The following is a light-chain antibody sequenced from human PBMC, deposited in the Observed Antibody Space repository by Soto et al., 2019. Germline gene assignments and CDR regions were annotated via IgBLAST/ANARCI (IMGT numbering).Light chain of an antibody. CDR2: DVN. CDR1: SSDVGYYNY. CDR3: SSYTSSSTVV. V-gene: IGLV2-14*01. Sequence: QSALTQPASVSGSPGQSITISCTGTSSDVGYYNYVSWYQQHPGKAPKLMIYDVNTRPSGVSNRFSGSKSGNTASLTLSGLQAEDEADYYCSSYTSSSTVVFGGGTKVTVL. J-gene: IGLJ2*01.